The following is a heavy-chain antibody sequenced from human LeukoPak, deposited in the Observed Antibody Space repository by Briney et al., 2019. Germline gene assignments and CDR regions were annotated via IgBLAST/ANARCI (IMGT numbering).Heavy chain of an antibody. CDR2: INHSGST. J-gene: IGHJ5*02. CDR3: ARRLPRKDRYCSSTSCYRIQNWFDP. CDR1: GGSFSGYY. D-gene: IGHD2-2*01. V-gene: IGHV4-34*01. Sequence: SETLSLTCAVYGGSFSGYYWSWIRQPPGKGLEWIGEINHSGSTNHNPSLKSRVTISVDTSKNQFSLKLSSVTAADTAVYYCARRLPRKDRYCSSTSCYRIQNWFDPWGQGTLVTVSS.